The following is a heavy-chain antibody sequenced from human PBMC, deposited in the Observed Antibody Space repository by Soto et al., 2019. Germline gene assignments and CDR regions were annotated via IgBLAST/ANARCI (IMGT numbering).Heavy chain of an antibody. CDR3: ARVDFPPHFSVPY. CDR2: LSGSTTYI. CDR1: GFTFSDYY. V-gene: IGHV3-11*06. J-gene: IGHJ4*02. D-gene: IGHD3-9*01. Sequence: GGSLRLSCAASGFTFSDYYMAWIRQAPGKGLEWISYLSGSTTYINYADSVKGRFTISRDNAEKSPHLQMNSLRVEDTAVYFCARVDFPPHFSVPYWGQGTLVTVSS.